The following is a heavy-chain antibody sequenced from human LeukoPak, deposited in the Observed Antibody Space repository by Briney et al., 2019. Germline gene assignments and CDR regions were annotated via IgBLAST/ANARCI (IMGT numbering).Heavy chain of an antibody. CDR1: GFTFSSYA. D-gene: IGHD4-17*01. CDR3: ARNLHRGDYIGGPDY. Sequence: GGSLRLSCAASGFTFSSYAMHWVRQAPGKGLEYVSAISSNGGSTYYANSVKGRFTISRDNSKSTLYLQMGSLRAEDMAVYYCARNLHRGDYIGGPDYWGQGTLVTVSS. CDR2: ISSNGGST. J-gene: IGHJ4*02. V-gene: IGHV3-64*01.